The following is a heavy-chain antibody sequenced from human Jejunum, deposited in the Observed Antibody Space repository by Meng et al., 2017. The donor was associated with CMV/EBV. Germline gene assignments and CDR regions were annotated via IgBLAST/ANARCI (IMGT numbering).Heavy chain of an antibody. CDR1: GYTFTNYG. D-gene: IGHD1-26*01. V-gene: IGHV1-18*01. CDR3: ARVEVGITSGDY. Sequence: QAQLVHPGGEVKKPGASLKCSCKASGYTFTNYGITWVRQAPGQGLEWMGWISAYNGNTNYAQTLQGRVTMTTDTSTSTAYMELRSLRSDDTAVYYCARVEVGITSGDYWGQGTLVTVSS. J-gene: IGHJ4*02. CDR2: ISAYNGNT.